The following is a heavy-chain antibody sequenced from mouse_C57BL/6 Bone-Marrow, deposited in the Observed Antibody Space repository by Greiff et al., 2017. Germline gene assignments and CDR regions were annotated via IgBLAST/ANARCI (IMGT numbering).Heavy chain of an antibody. D-gene: IGHD1-1*01. CDR3: ARQTNYGSSYGYFDV. J-gene: IGHJ1*03. Sequence: EVKLVESGGDLVKPGGSLKLSCAASGFTFSSSGMSWVRQTPDKRLEWVATISSGGSYTYYPDSVKGRFTISRDNAKNTLYLQMSSLKSEDTAMYYCARQTNYGSSYGYFDVWGTGTTVTVSS. V-gene: IGHV5-6*02. CDR2: ISSGGSYT. CDR1: GFTFSSSG.